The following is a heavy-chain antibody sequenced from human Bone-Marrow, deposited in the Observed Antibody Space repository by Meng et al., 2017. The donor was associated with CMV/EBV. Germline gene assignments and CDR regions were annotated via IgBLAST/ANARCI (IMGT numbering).Heavy chain of an antibody. CDR2: ISYDGSNK. CDR3: ARGASKSSSFDY. J-gene: IGHJ4*02. V-gene: IGHV3-30-3*01. D-gene: IGHD1-26*01. CDR1: GFTFDDYA. Sequence: GESLKISCAASGFTFDDYAMHWVRQAPGKGLEWVAVISYDGSNKYYADAGKGRFTISRDNSKNTLYLQMNSLRAEDTAVYYCARGASKSSSFDYWGQGTLVTVSS.